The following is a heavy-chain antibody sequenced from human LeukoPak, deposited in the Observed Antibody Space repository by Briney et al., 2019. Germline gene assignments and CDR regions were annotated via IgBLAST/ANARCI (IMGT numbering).Heavy chain of an antibody. Sequence: GGSLRLSCAASGFTFSSHDMHWVRQATGKGLEWVSAIGVAANTFYSGSVKSRFTISRENAKNSLYLLMSSLRAKDTAVYYCARQNTPHGNFDYWGQGTLVTVSS. CDR3: ARQNTPHGNFDY. CDR2: IGVAANT. CDR1: GFTFSSHD. J-gene: IGHJ4*02. D-gene: IGHD1-26*01. V-gene: IGHV3-13*01.